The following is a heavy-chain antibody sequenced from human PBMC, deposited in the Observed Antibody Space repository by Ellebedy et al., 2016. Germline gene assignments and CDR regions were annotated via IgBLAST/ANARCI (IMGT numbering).Heavy chain of an antibody. V-gene: IGHV3-7*03. Sequence: GESLKISXAASGFTFSNSWINWVRQAPGKGLKWVANIKPDGSEKNYLDSVKGRFTISRDNSKNTLYLQMNSLRAEDTAVYYCARDRGDRQGLRQIYYYYGMDVWGQGTTVTVSS. CDR1: GFTFSNSW. D-gene: IGHD3-10*01. CDR3: ARDRGDRQGLRQIYYYYGMDV. J-gene: IGHJ6*02. CDR2: IKPDGSEK.